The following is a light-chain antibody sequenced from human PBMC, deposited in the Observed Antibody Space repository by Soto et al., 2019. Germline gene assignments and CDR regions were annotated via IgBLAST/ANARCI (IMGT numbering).Light chain of an antibody. CDR1: PSVSSSY. V-gene: IGKV3-20*01. Sequence: EIVLTQSPGTLSLSPGEKITLSCRASPSVSSSYLAWYQQKPGQAPRLLLYGSSRRATGIPDRFSGGKSGTDFTLTFSRLEPEDFAVYFCQHYGSSPYTFGQGTKLEIK. CDR3: QHYGSSPYT. CDR2: GSS. J-gene: IGKJ2*01.